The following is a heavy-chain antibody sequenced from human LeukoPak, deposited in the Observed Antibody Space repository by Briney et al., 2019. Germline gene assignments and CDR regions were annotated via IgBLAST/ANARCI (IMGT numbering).Heavy chain of an antibody. V-gene: IGHV1-8*03. CDR1: GYTFTSYD. CDR2: MNPNSGNT. J-gene: IGHJ6*03. D-gene: IGHD5-12*01. Sequence: ASVKVSCKASGYTFTSYDINRVRQATEQGLEWMGWMNPNSGNTGYAQKFQGRVTITRNTSISTAYMELSSLRSEDTAVYYCASGRVATIKGDHYYYMDVWGKGTTVTVSS. CDR3: ASGRVATIKGDHYYYMDV.